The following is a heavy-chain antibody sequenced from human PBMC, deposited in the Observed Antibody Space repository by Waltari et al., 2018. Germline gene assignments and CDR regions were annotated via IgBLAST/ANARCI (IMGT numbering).Heavy chain of an antibody. CDR2: IYPDDSDT. J-gene: IGHJ5*02. D-gene: IGHD5-12*01. V-gene: IGHV5-51*01. Sequence: EVQLVQSGAEVKKSGESLRISCKDSGYNFATYWIGWVRRMPGKGLEWLGSIYPDDSDTKDSPSFRGQVTISADKSSNTAYLHWSSLKASDTAVYYCVKGLVGGYEKGWFDPWGQGTLVTVSS. CDR3: VKGLVGGYEKGWFDP. CDR1: GYNFATYW.